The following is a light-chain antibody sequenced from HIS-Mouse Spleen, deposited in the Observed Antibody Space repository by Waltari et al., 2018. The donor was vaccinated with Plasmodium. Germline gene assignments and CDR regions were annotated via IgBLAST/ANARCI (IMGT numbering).Light chain of an antibody. CDR3: AAWDDSLSGRV. V-gene: IGLV1-47*01. CDR2: RNN. CDR1: RSNIGSNS. Sequence: QSVLTQPPSASGTPGQRVTISCSGSRSNIGSNSVYWYQQLPGTAPKLLIYRNNQRPSGVPDRFSGSKSGPSASLAISGLRSEDEADYYCAAWDDSLSGRVFGGGTKLTVL. J-gene: IGLJ3*02.